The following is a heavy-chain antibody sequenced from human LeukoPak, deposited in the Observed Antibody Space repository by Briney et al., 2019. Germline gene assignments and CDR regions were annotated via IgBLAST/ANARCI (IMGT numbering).Heavy chain of an antibody. CDR1: GFTLSAYY. Sequence: PGGSLRLSCAASGFTLSAYYMNWVRQVPGKGLEWVSFISTSSSYIYYADSVKGRFTISRDNAKNSLYLQMNSLRAEDTAVYYCARDHDWDYMDVWGKGTTVTVSS. CDR3: ARDHDWDYMDV. CDR2: ISTSSSYI. D-gene: IGHD3-9*01. V-gene: IGHV3-21*01. J-gene: IGHJ6*03.